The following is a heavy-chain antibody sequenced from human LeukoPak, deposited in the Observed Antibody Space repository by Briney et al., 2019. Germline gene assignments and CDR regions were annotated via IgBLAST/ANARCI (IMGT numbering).Heavy chain of an antibody. J-gene: IGHJ5*02. V-gene: IGHV4-59*12. Sequence: SETLSLTCTVSGGSISSYYWGWIRQPPGKGLEWIAYIYDTGNTNYNPSLKSRVTISLDTSKNQFSLKLSSVTAVDTAVYYCARNHCSGGSCYGPPDNWFDPWGQGTLVTVSS. CDR3: ARNHCSGGSCYGPPDNWFDP. CDR1: GGSISSYY. CDR2: IYDTGNT. D-gene: IGHD2-15*01.